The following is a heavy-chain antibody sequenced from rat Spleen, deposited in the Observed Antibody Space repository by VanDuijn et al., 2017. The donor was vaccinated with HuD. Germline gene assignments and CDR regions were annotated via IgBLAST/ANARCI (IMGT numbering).Heavy chain of an antibody. V-gene: IGHV5S13*01. CDR2: ISTGGGNT. J-gene: IGHJ2*01. CDR1: GFTFSNYG. CDR3: TRGEEAIGGY. Sequence: EVRLVESGGGLVQPGRSLKLSCAASGFTFSNYGMAWVRQAPTKGLEWVASISTGGGNTYYPDSVKGRFTISRDNAQNTLYLQMNSLRSEDTATYYCTRGEEAIGGYWGQGVMVTVSS. D-gene: IGHD1-11*01.